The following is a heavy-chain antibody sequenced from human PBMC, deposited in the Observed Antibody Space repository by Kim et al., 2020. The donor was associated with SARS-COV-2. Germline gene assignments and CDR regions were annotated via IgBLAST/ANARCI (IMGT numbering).Heavy chain of an antibody. CDR1: GYTFTGYY. CDR3: ARDRVIERFGSEFYFDY. CDR2: INPNSGGT. D-gene: IGHD2-21*01. V-gene: IGHV1-2*02. J-gene: IGHJ4*02. Sequence: ASVKVSCKSSGYTFTGYYMHWVRQAPGQGLEWMGWINPNSGGTNYAQKFQGRVTMTRDTSISTAYMELSRLRSDDTAVYYCARDRVIERFGSEFYFDYWGQGTLVTVSS.